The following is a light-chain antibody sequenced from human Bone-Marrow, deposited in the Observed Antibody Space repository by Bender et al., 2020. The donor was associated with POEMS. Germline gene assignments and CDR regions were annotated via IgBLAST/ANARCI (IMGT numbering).Light chain of an antibody. J-gene: IGLJ3*02. CDR1: SSDVGSYNL. CDR3: CSYAGSGTLV. Sequence: QSVLTQPASVSGSPGQSITISCTGTSSDVGSYNLVSWYQHHPGKAPKVMIYEGSKRPSGVSNRFSGSKSGNTASLTISGLQAEDEADYYCCSYAGSGTLVFGGGTHLTVL. V-gene: IGLV2-23*01. CDR2: EGS.